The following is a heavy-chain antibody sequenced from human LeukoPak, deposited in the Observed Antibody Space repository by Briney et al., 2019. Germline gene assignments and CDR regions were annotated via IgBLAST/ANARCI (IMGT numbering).Heavy chain of an antibody. D-gene: IGHD3-3*01. V-gene: IGHV3-21*05. Sequence: GGSLRLSCAASGFTFSSYSMNWVRQAPGKGLEWVSYISSISSYTNYADSGKGRFTIFRDNAKNSLYLQMSSLRAEDTAVYYCARAYDFWSGLDYWGQGTLVTVSS. CDR1: GFTFSSYS. CDR3: ARAYDFWSGLDY. J-gene: IGHJ4*02. CDR2: ISSISSYT.